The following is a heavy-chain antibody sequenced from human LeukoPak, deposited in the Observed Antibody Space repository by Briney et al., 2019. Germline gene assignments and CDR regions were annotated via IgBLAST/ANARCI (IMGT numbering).Heavy chain of an antibody. CDR1: GFTFSSYS. V-gene: IGHV3-21*04. J-gene: IGHJ4*02. D-gene: IGHD3-10*01. CDR3: AKDLGFGELQGY. CDR2: ISSSSSYI. Sequence: GGSLRLSCAASGFTFSSYSMNWVRQAPGKGLEWVSSISSSSSYIYYADSVKGRFTISRDNSKNTLYLQMNSLRAEDTAVYYCAKDLGFGELQGYWGQGTLVTVSS.